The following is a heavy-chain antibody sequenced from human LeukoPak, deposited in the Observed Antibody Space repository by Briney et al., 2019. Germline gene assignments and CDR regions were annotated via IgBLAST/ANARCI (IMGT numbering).Heavy chain of an antibody. CDR2: ISAYNGNT. Sequence: ASVKVSCKASGYTFTSYGISWVRQAPAQGLEWMGRISAYNGNTNYAQKLQGRVTMTTDTSTSTAYMELRILRSDDTAVYYCARDISTYYYDSSGSYWGQGTLVTVSS. J-gene: IGHJ4*02. V-gene: IGHV1-18*01. D-gene: IGHD3-22*01. CDR3: ARDISTYYYDSSGSY. CDR1: GYTFTSYG.